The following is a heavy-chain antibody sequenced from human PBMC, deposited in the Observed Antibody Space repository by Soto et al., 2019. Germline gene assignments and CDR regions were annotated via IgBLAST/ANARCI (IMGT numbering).Heavy chain of an antibody. D-gene: IGHD4-17*01. CDR1: GFTFSSYG. CDR2: ISYDGSNK. J-gene: IGHJ4*02. V-gene: IGHV3-30*18. Sequence: QVQLVESGGGVVQPGRSLRLSCAASGFTFSSYGMHWVRQAPGKGLEWVAVISYDGSNKYYADSVKGRFTISRDNSKNTLYLQMNSLRAEDTAVYYCAKDWYTVTTNYFDYWGQGTLVTVSS. CDR3: AKDWYTVTTNYFDY.